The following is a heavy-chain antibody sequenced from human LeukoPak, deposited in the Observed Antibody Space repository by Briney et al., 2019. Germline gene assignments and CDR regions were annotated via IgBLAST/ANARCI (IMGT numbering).Heavy chain of an antibody. CDR3: TREGGVGS. V-gene: IGHV3-21*01. D-gene: IGHD3-16*01. Sequence: PGGSLRLSCAASGFSFSLYSMNWVRQAPGKGLEWVSTISGDSSGNYIDYADSVKGRFTISRDNAKNSVFLQMNGLRDDDTAVYYCTREGGVGSWGQGTLVSVSS. CDR2: ISGDSSGNYI. J-gene: IGHJ5*01. CDR1: GFSFSLYS.